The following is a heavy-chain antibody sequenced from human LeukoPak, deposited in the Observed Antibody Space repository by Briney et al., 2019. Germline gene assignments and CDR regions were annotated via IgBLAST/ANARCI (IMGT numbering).Heavy chain of an antibody. CDR3: ARSTTAYYDKVSLSH. D-gene: IGHD3-22*01. Sequence: GSLRLSCAPSGFTFSGDSVNRVRQAPGEGLGWSWEIYHCGSTNYNPTLESRVTLSVDTSKNQFSLNLTSVTAADTAMYYCARSTTAYYDKVSLSHWGQGSLVTVSS. CDR1: GFTFSGDS. J-gene: IGHJ4*02. V-gene: IGHV4-34*01. CDR2: IYHCGST.